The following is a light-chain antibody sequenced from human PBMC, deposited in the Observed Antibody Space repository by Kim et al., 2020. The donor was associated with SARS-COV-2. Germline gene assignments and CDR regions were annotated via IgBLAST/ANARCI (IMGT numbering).Light chain of an antibody. J-gene: IGKJ1*01. CDR3: QKYNSAPWT. Sequence: ASVGDRGTITCRASQGINNYLAWYQQRPGKVPKLLIYAASTLQSGVPSRFSGSGFGTDFTLTISSLQPEDGATYYCQKYNSAPWTFGRGTKVDIK. V-gene: IGKV1-27*01. CDR2: AAS. CDR1: QGINNY.